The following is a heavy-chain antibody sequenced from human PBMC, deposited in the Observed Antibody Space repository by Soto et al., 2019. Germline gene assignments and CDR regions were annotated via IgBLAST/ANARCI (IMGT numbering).Heavy chain of an antibody. CDR2: IIPIFGTA. D-gene: IGHD2-15*01. CDR3: ARTRYCSGGSCYQHFDY. Sequence: SVKVSCKASGGTFSSYAISWVRQAPGQGLEWMGGIIPIFGTANYAQKFQGRVTITADESTSTAYMGLSSLRSEDTAVYYCARTRYCSGGSCYQHFDYWGKGTLVTVSS. V-gene: IGHV1-69*13. CDR1: GGTFSSYA. J-gene: IGHJ4*02.